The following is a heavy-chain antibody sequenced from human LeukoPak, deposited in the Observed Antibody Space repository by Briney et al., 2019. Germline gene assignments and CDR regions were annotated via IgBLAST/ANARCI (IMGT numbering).Heavy chain of an antibody. V-gene: IGHV3-33*01. J-gene: IGHJ4*02. D-gene: IGHD5-18*01. CDR2: IWYDGSNK. CDR1: GFTFSSYD. Sequence: GGSLRLSCAASGFTFSSYDMHWVRQAPGKGLEWVAVIWYDGSNKYFADSVKGRFTISRDNAKNTLYLQMNSLRVEDMAVYYCARDLSYSFDYWGQGTLVTVSS. CDR3: ARDLSYSFDY.